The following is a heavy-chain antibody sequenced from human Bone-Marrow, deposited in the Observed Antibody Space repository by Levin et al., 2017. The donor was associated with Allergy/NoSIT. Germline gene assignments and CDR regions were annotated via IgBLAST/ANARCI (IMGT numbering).Heavy chain of an antibody. J-gene: IGHJ3*02. CDR1: GGSIGSYY. D-gene: IGHD3-10*01. Sequence: SETLSLTCTVSGGSIGSYYWSWIRQPPGKGLEWIGYISYSGSTKYNPSLKSRVTISVDTSKNQFSLKLSSVTAAATAVYYCARDLVRGGENAFDIWGQGTMVTVSS. V-gene: IGHV4-59*01. CDR2: ISYSGST. CDR3: ARDLVRGGENAFDI.